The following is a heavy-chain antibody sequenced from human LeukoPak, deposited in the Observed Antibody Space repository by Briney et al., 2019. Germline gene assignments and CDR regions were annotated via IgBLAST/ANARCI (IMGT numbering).Heavy chain of an antibody. J-gene: IGHJ4*02. Sequence: PSETLSLTCTVSGGSISSSSYYWGWIRQPPGKALDWIGSIYYYSRSPYYNPSLKSRVTISVDTSRNQFSLKLSSVTAADTAVYYCARIQNSVIAATFGLFAYWGQGTLVSVSS. CDR3: ARIQNSVIAATFGLFAY. V-gene: IGHV4-39*01. CDR1: GGSISSSSYY. CDR2: IYYYSRSP. D-gene: IGHD2-15*01.